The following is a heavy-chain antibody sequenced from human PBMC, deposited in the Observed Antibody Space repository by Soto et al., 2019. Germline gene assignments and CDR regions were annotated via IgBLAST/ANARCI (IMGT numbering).Heavy chain of an antibody. CDR1: GFTFSSYA. V-gene: IGHV3-23*01. Sequence: GGSLRLSCAASGFTFSSYAMSWVRQAPGKGLEWVSAISGSGGSTYYADSVKGRFTISRDNSKNTLYLQMNSLRAEDTAVYYWGREGDTAREIYYSHYGRAAGAKGPRVTVSS. CDR3: GREGDTAREIYYSHYGRAA. D-gene: IGHD5-18*01. CDR2: ISGSGGST. J-gene: IGHJ6*04.